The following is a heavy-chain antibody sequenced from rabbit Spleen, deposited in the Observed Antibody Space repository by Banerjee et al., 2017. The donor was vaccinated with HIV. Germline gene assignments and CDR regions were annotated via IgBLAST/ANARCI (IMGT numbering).Heavy chain of an antibody. CDR3: ARAADGGYSYGIGL. CDR2: IYTGDGST. Sequence: QEQLVESGGGLVQPEGSLTLTCTASGLDFSSSYWICWVRQAPGKGLEWIGCIYTGDGSTYYASWAKGRFTISEASSTTVTLQMTSLTAADTATYFCARAADGGYSYGIGLWGQGTLVTVS. V-gene: IGHV1S45*01. CDR1: GLDFSSSYW. D-gene: IGHD1-1*01. J-gene: IGHJ4*01.